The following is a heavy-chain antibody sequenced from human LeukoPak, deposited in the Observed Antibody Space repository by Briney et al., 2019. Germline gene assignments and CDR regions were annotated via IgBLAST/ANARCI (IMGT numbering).Heavy chain of an antibody. CDR1: GFTFSSYA. V-gene: IGHV3-23*01. J-gene: IGHJ4*02. D-gene: IGHD6-6*01. Sequence: QSGGSLRLSCTASGFTFSSYALSWVRQAPGKGLEWVSAISVSGVSTYYADSVKGRFTISRDNSKNTLYLQMNSLRAEDTAVYYCAKDLRGEEYSSSWVFDYWGQGTLVTVSS. CDR2: ISVSGVST. CDR3: AKDLRGEEYSSSWVFDY.